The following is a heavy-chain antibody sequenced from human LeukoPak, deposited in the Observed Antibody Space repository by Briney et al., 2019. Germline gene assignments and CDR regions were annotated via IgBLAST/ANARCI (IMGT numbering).Heavy chain of an antibody. CDR1: GYTFRGFG. CDR2: IRSDGSHQ. D-gene: IGHD3-10*01. V-gene: IGHV3-30*02. CDR3: VKGGSCYWGGFYY. J-gene: IGHJ4*02. Sequence: GGSLRLSCAASGYTFRGFGIHWVRQAPGQGLQWVAFIRSDGSHQFYADSVKDRLSISRDNSNNTLFLRMNRLRPEDTAVYYCVKGGSCYWGGFYYLGQGTRVTVSS.